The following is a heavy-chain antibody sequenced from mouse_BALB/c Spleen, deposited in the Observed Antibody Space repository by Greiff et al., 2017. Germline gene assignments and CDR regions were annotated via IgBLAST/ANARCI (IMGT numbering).Heavy chain of an antibody. V-gene: IGHV5-12-1*01. J-gene: IGHJ4*01. CDR2: ISSGGGST. CDR3: ARHPGASAMDY. CDR1: GFAFSSYD. Sequence: DVQLVESGGGLVKPGGSLKLSCAASGFAFSSYDMSWVRQTPEKRLEWVAYISSGGGSTYYPDTVKGRFTISRDNAKNTLYLQMSSLKSEDTAMYYCARHPGASAMDYWGQGTSVTVSS.